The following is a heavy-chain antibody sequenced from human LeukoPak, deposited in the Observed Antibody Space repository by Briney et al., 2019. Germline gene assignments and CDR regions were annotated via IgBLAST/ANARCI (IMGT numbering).Heavy chain of an antibody. J-gene: IGHJ5*02. CDR2: ISSSGDTI. CDR3: ARGHCSSGGCLQNNWFDP. Sequence: GGSLRLSCAASGFTFRDYYMIWIRQAPGKGLEWVSYISSSGDTIYYADSVKGRFTISRDNAKNSLDLQMNSLRVEDTAVYYCARGHCSSGGCLQNNWFDPWGQGTLVTVSS. V-gene: IGHV3-11*01. D-gene: IGHD2-15*01. CDR1: GFTFRDYY.